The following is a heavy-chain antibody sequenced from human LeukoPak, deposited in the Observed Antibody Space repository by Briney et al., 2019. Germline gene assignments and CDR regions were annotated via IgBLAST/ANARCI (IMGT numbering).Heavy chain of an antibody. CDR3: AKDRDYYGSGSSYYFDY. Sequence: HPGGSLRLSCAASGFTFSSYAMSWVRQAPGKGLEWVSAIIGSGGSTYYADSVKGRFTISRDNSKNTLYLQMNSLRAEDTAVYYCAKDRDYYGSGSSYYFDYWGQGTLVTVSS. V-gene: IGHV3-23*01. CDR2: IIGSGGST. J-gene: IGHJ4*02. D-gene: IGHD3-10*01. CDR1: GFTFSSYA.